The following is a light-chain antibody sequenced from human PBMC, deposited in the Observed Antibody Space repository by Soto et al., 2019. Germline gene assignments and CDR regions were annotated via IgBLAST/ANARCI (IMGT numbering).Light chain of an antibody. Sequence: DIQMTQSPSTLSASVGDRVTITCRASQSISNWLAWYQQRPGKAPRLLIYKASNLESGVPSRFSGSGSGTEFTLIITSLQPDDSATYYCQQYNSYSPTFGQGTRVEIE. V-gene: IGKV1-5*03. CDR1: QSISNW. J-gene: IGKJ1*01. CDR3: QQYNSYSPT. CDR2: KAS.